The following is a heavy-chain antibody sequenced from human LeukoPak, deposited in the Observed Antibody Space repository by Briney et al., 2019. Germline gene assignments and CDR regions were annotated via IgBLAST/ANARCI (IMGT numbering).Heavy chain of an antibody. CDR3: ARDFGGYYNYFDY. V-gene: IGHV3-30*04. D-gene: IGHD3-22*01. CDR2: IWYDGSNK. Sequence: PGTSLRLSCATSGFTFRSHAMHWVRQSPGKGLEWVAQIWYDGSNKYYADSVKGRFTISRDNSKNTLYLQMNSLRAEDTAVYYCARDFGGYYNYFDYWGQGTLVTVSS. CDR1: GFTFRSHA. J-gene: IGHJ4*02.